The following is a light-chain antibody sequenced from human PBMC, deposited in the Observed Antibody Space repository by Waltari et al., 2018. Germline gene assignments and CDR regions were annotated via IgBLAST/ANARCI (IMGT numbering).Light chain of an antibody. V-gene: IGLV2-14*03. CDR2: DVS. CDR1: RRDVGAYTY. Sequence: QSALTQPASVSGSPGQSLTISCTGTRRDVGAYTYISWYQQHPGKVPKVMIFDVSNRPSGVSNRFSGSKSGNTASLTISGLQAEDEADYYCASYTSRNTLVFGSGTKVTIL. CDR3: ASYTSRNTLV. J-gene: IGLJ1*01.